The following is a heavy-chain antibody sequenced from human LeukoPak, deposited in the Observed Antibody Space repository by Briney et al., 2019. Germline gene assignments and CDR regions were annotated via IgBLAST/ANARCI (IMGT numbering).Heavy chain of an antibody. Sequence: PGGSLRLSCAASGFTFSSYEMNWVRQAPGKGLEWVSYISSSGSTIYYADSVKGRFTISRDNAKNSLYLQMNSLRAEDTAVYYCARDSTRSGPVPDAFDIWGQGTMVTVSS. CDR3: ARDSTRSGPVPDAFDI. V-gene: IGHV3-48*03. D-gene: IGHD6-25*01. J-gene: IGHJ3*02. CDR2: ISSSGSTI. CDR1: GFTFSSYE.